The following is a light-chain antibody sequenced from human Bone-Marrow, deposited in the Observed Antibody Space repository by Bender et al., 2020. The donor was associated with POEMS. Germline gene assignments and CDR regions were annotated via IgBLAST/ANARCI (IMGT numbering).Light chain of an antibody. CDR1: TTNKKTNH. CDR3: AAWEDSLNGWV. CDR2: INN. Sequence: QSVMTHPPSQSEPPTPTINITQHRQTTNKKTNHVNWYQQLPGTAPKLLIYINNQRPSGVPDRFSGSKSGTSASLAISGLQSEDEADYYCAAWEDSLNGWVFGGGTKLTVL. J-gene: IGLJ3*02. V-gene: IGLV1-44*01.